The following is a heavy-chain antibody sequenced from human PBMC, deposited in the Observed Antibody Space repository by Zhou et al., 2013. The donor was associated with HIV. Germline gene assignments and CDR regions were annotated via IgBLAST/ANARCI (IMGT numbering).Heavy chain of an antibody. V-gene: IGHV1-18*01. CDR1: GYTFSNFG. CDR2: ISTSTGNT. Sequence: QVQLVQSGSEVRKPGASVKVSCKASGYTFSNFGFTWVRQAPGQGLEWMGWISTSTGNTNYAQKLQGRVSMTTDTSTRTAYMELKSLTSDDTAVYYCARGRYDFGYWGQGTLVTVSS. J-gene: IGHJ4*02. D-gene: IGHD5-12*01. CDR3: ARGRYDFGY.